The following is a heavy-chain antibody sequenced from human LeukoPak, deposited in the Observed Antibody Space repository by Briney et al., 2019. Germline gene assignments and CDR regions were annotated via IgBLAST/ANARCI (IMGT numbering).Heavy chain of an antibody. CDR3: ARRARYSSSFDY. CDR1: GFTFSSYS. CDR2: IKQDGSEK. D-gene: IGHD6-6*01. Sequence: GGSLRLSCAASGFTFSSYSMNWVRQAPGKGLEWVANIKQDGSEKYYVDSVKGRFTISRDNAKNSLYLQMNSLRAEDTAVYYCARRARYSSSFDYWGQGTLVTVSS. V-gene: IGHV3-7*01. J-gene: IGHJ4*02.